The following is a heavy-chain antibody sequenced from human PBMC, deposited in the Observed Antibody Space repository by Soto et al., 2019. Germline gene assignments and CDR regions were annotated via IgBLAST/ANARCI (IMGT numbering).Heavy chain of an antibody. D-gene: IGHD2-2*01. V-gene: IGHV1-18*04. J-gene: IGHJ5*02. CDR3: ARDSYCSSTSCYHWFDP. CDR2: ISAYNGNT. CDR1: GYTFTSYG. Sequence: QVQLVQSGAEVKKPGASVKVSCKASGYTFTSYGISWVRQAPGLGLEWMGWISAYNGNTNYAQKLQGRVTMTTDTSTSTAYMELRSLRSDDTAVYYCARDSYCSSTSCYHWFDPWGQGTLVTVSS.